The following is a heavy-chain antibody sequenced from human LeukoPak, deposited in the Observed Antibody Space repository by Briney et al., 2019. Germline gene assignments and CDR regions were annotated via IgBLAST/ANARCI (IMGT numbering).Heavy chain of an antibody. CDR3: ARDYDSGTSYNPFDY. CDR2: ISSTSSII. J-gene: IGHJ4*02. Sequence: GGSLRLSCAASGFTFSSYSMTWVRQAPGKGLEWVSYISSTSSIIYYADSVRGRVTISRDNAKNSLFLQMNSLRDEDTAVYYCARDYDSGTSYNPFDYLGQGTLVTVSS. CDR1: GFTFSSYS. V-gene: IGHV3-48*02. D-gene: IGHD3-10*01.